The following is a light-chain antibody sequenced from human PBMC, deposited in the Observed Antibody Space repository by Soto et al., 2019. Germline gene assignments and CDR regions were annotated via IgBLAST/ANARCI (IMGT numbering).Light chain of an antibody. CDR2: GAS. Sequence: PGERATLSCRASETISSHYIAWYQQKPGQAPRLLIFGASTRATGIPDRFSGSWSGTDFTLTISRLEPEDFAVYYCQHFGDSPFTFGPGTKVDIK. CDR1: ETISSHY. V-gene: IGKV3-20*01. CDR3: QHFGDSPFT. J-gene: IGKJ3*01.